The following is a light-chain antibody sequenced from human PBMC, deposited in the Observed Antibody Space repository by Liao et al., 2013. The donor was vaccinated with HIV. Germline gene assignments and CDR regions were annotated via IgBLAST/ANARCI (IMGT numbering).Light chain of an antibody. CDR3: LLWDSSTDHPV. Sequence: SYELTQPPSVSVAPGKTATITCGGNNIGGKSVHWYQQKPGQAPVVVIFYDSNRPSGIPERYSGSTSGNTATLTITGVEAGDEADYYCLLWDSSTDHPVFGGGTKLTVL. V-gene: IGLV3-21*04. J-gene: IGLJ2*01. CDR2: YDS. CDR1: NIGGKS.